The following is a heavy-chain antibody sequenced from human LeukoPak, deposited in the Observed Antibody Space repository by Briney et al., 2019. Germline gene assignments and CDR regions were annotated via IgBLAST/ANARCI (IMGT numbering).Heavy chain of an antibody. Sequence: PSETLSLTCAVYGGSFSGYYWSWIRQPPGKGLEWIGEINHSGSTNYNPSLKSRVTISVDTSKNQFSLKLSSVTAADTAVYYCARDRGPRGGYWFDPWGQGTLVTVSS. J-gene: IGHJ5*02. CDR2: INHSGST. D-gene: IGHD3-16*01. V-gene: IGHV4-34*01. CDR3: ARDRGPRGGYWFDP. CDR1: GGSFSGYY.